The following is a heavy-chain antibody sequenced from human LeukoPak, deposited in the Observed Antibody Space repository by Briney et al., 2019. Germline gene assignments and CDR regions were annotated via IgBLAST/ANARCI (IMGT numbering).Heavy chain of an antibody. CDR3: ARQGFLEWLPYYYYMDV. V-gene: IGHV4-38-2*02. CDR2: IYHSGST. J-gene: IGHJ6*03. CDR1: GYSISSGYY. D-gene: IGHD3-3*01. Sequence: SETLSLTCTVSGYSISSGYYWGWIRQPPGKGLEWIGSIYHSGSTYYNPSLKSRVTISVDTSKNQFSLKLSSVTAADTAVYYCARQGFLEWLPYYYYMDVWGKGTTVTVSS.